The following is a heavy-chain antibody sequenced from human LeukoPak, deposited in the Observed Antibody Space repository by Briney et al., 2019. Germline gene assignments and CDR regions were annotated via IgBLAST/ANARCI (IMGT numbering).Heavy chain of an antibody. CDR1: GFTFDDYA. Sequence: GGSLRLSCAASGFTFDDYAMHWVRQVPGKGLEWVSGISWNGGNIGYADSVKGRFTISRDNSKNTLYLQMNSLRVEDTAVYYCAKGLSAARVYYFDYWGQGTLVTVSS. V-gene: IGHV3-9*01. J-gene: IGHJ4*02. CDR3: AKGLSAARVYYFDY. D-gene: IGHD6-6*01. CDR2: ISWNGGNI.